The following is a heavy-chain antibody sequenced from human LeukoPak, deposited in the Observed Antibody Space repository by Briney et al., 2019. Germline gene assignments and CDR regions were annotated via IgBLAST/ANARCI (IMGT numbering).Heavy chain of an antibody. CDR3: AGQANLEELNWFDP. CDR1: GGSISSSSYY. V-gene: IGHV4-39*01. Sequence: PSETLSLTCTVSGGSISSSSYYWGWIRQPPGKGLEWIGSIYYSGSTYYNPSLKSRVTISVDTSKNQFSLKLSSVTAADTAVYYCAGQANLEELNWFDPWGQGTLVTVSS. D-gene: IGHD3-16*01. CDR2: IYYSGST. J-gene: IGHJ5*02.